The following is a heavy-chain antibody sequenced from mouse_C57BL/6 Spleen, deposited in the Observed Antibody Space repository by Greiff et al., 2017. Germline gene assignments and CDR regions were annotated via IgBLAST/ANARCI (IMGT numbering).Heavy chain of an antibody. J-gene: IGHJ2*01. CDR2: IYPGSGST. Sequence: QVQLQQPGAELVKPGASVKMSCKASGYTFTSYWITWVKQRPGQGLEWIGDIYPGSGSTNYNEKFKSKATLTVDTSSSTAYMQLSSLTSEDSAVYYCAREAMWSNDFDYWGQGTTLTVSS. CDR3: AREAMWSNDFDY. D-gene: IGHD3-2*02. V-gene: IGHV1-55*01. CDR1: GYTFTSYW.